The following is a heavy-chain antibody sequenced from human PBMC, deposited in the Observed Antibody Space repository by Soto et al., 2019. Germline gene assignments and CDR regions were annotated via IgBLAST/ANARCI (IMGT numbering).Heavy chain of an antibody. CDR3: ARVGGAPLGAFDI. Sequence: SETLSLTCTVSGASISSYYWSWIRQPPGKGLEWIGYMFYSGSTKYNPSLTSRVTVSIDTSKNQFSLKLNSVTGADTGVYYCARVGGAPLGAFDIWGQGTMVTVSS. CDR1: GASISSYY. J-gene: IGHJ3*02. D-gene: IGHD1-26*01. V-gene: IGHV4-59*01. CDR2: MFYSGST.